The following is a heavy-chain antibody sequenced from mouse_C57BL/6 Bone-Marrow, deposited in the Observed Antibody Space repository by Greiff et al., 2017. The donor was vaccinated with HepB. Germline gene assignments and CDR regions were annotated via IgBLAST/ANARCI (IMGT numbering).Heavy chain of an antibody. D-gene: IGHD3-1*01. CDR1: GFTFSSYA. V-gene: IGHV5-4*01. CDR3: ARASGGDY. CDR2: ISDGGSYT. Sequence: DVQLVESGGGLVKPGGSLKLSCAASGFTFSSYAMSWVRQTPEKRLEWVATISDGGSYTYYPDNVKGRFTISRDNAKNNLYLQMSHLKSEDTAMYYCARASGGDYWGQGTSVTVSS. J-gene: IGHJ4*01.